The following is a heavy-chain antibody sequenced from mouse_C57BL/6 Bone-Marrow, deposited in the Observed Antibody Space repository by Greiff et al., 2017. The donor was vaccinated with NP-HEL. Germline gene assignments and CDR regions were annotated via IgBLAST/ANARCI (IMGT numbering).Heavy chain of an antibody. D-gene: IGHD1-1*01. Sequence: EVMLVESGGGLVQPGESLKLSCESNEYEFPSHDMSWVRKTPEKRLELVAAINSDGGSTYYPDTMERRFIIYRDNTKKTLYLQMSSLRSEDTALYYCARPNFPYYYGSSLFAYWGQGTLVTVSA. CDR3: ARPNFPYYYGSSLFAY. CDR1: EYEFPSHD. CDR2: INSDGGST. J-gene: IGHJ3*01. V-gene: IGHV5-2*01.